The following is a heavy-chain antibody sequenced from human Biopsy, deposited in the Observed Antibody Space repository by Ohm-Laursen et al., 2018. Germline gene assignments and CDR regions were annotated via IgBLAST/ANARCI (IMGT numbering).Heavy chain of an antibody. CDR2: ISYDGSNI. CDR1: GFIFSTYV. D-gene: IGHD3-10*01. J-gene: IGHJ4*02. V-gene: IGHV3-30*03. CDR3: AGNYGDYYFDF. Sequence: SLRLSCAAAGFIFSTYVMHWVRQAPGKGLEWVALISYDGSNIHYAVSVKDRFTISRDNSKNTLYLQMNSLRAEDTAIYSRAGNYGDYYFDFWGRGTLVTVSS.